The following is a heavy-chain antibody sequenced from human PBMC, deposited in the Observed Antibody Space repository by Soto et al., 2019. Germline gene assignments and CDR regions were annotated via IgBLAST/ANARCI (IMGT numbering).Heavy chain of an antibody. J-gene: IGHJ6*02. V-gene: IGHV3-23*01. CDR1: GFTFSSYA. D-gene: IGHD3-10*01. Sequence: PGGSLRLSCAASGFTFSSYAMSWVRQAPGKGLEWVSAISGSGGSTYYADSVKGRFTISRDNSKNTLYLQMNSPRAEDTAVYYCAKEQTYYYGSGSYYNSYYYYYGMDVWGQGTTVTVSS. CDR3: AKEQTYYYGSGSYYNSYYYYYGMDV. CDR2: ISGSGGST.